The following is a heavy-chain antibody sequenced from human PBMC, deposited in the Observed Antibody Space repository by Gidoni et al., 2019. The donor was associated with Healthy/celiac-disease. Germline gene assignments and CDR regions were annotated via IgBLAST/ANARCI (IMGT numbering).Heavy chain of an antibody. CDR2: IVPIFGTA. CDR1: GGTVSSYA. Sequence: VQRVQYGAEVKQPGHAVKVACKAAGGTVSSYAISWVRQAPVQGLEWMGGIVPIFGTANYAQKFQGRVTITADESTSTAYMELSSLRSEDTAVYYCARIYCSGGSCDFYGMDVWGQGTTVTVSS. CDR3: ARIYCSGGSCDFYGMDV. V-gene: IGHV1-69*01. D-gene: IGHD2-15*01. J-gene: IGHJ6*02.